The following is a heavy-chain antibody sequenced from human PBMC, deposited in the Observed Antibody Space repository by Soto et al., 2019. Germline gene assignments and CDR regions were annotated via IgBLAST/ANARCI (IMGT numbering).Heavy chain of an antibody. Sequence: SETLSLTCTVSGGSISSGGYYWSWIRQHPGKGLEWIGYIYYSGSTYYNPSLKSRVTISVDTSKNQFSLKLSSVTAADTAVYSCARTPWDGYTGYYFDYWGQGTLVTVSS. V-gene: IGHV4-31*03. J-gene: IGHJ4*02. CDR2: IYYSGST. CDR1: GGSISSGGYY. D-gene: IGHD5-18*01. CDR3: ARTPWDGYTGYYFDY.